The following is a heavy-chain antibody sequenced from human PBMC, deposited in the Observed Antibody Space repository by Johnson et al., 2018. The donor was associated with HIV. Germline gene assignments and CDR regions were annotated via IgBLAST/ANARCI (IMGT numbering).Heavy chain of an antibody. J-gene: IGHJ3*02. D-gene: IGHD1-1*01. Sequence: QVQLVESGGGVVQPGRSLRLSCAASGFTFSSYAMHWVRQAPGKGLEWVAVILYDGSNKYYADSVKGRFTISRDNSKNTVYLQMNSLRAEDTAVYYCARAEPWDRRHYAFDIWGQGTVVTVSS. CDR3: ARAEPWDRRHYAFDI. CDR2: ILYDGSNK. CDR1: GFTFSSYA. V-gene: IGHV3-30*14.